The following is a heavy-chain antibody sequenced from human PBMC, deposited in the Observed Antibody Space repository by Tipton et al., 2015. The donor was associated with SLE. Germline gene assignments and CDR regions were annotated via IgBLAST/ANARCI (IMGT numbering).Heavy chain of an antibody. J-gene: IGHJ3*02. CDR2: IYYSGST. CDR3: ARQGRDDVFDI. D-gene: IGHD5-24*01. Sequence: TLSLTCTVSGGSISSSSYYWGWIRQPPGKGLEWIGSIYYSGSTNYNSSLKSRVTISVDTSKNQFSLKLRSVTAADTALYYCARQGRDDVFDIWGQGTMVTVSS. CDR1: GGSISSSSYY. V-gene: IGHV4-39*01.